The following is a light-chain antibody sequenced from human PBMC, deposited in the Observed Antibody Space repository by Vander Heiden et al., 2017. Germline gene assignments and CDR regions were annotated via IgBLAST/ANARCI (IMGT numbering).Light chain of an antibody. CDR2: DGS. Sequence: QSALTQPRPVSGSPGQSVTISCTGTSSDGGGYNYVSWYPQPPGKPPKLMIYDGSKRPAVVTDRFSASKAGTTASLTISVLQAEDDADYYCSSDAGSDTWVFGTGTKLTVL. J-gene: IGLJ1*01. V-gene: IGLV2-11*01. CDR1: SSDGGGYNY. CDR3: SSDAGSDTWV.